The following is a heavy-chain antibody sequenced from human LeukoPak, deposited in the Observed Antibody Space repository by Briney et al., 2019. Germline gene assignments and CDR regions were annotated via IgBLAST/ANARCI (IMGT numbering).Heavy chain of an antibody. CDR2: IRGKPYGGTT. CDR1: GFTFVDYY. CDR3: ARGGFHY. V-gene: IGHV3-49*04. D-gene: IGHD2-15*01. Sequence: PGGSLRLSCTASGFTFVDYYLNWGRQAPGKGREWVGFIRGKPYGGTTEYAASVKGRFTISRDDSKNIAYLQMNSLKTEDTAVYYCARGGFHYWGQGTLVTVSS. J-gene: IGHJ4*02.